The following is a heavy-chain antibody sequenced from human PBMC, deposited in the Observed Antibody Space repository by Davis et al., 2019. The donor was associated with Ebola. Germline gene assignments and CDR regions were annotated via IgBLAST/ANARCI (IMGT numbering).Heavy chain of an antibody. CDR1: GGSISTSSYY. D-gene: IGHD6-6*01. J-gene: IGHJ5*02. V-gene: IGHV4-39*01. CDR2: IFYSGKT. CDR3: ARQLYTGSSADWFDP. Sequence: ESLKISCTVSGGSISTSSYYWGWIRQPPGKGLEWIGSIFYSGKTYYNSSLQSRVTISVDTSKNQFSLKLSSVSAADTAVYYCARQLYTGSSADWFDPWGQGTLVTVSS.